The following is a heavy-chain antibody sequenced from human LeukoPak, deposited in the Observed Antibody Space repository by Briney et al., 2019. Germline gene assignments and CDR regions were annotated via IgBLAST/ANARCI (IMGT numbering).Heavy chain of an antibody. J-gene: IGHJ4*02. CDR2: LSGSGDNT. D-gene: IGHD3-10*01. CDR3: AKDIYGSGSYAGDY. Sequence: GGSLTLSCAASGFTFSSYAMSWVRQAPGKGLEWVSGLSGSGDNTYYADSVKGRFTISRDNSKNTLYLQMNSLRAEDTAVYYCAKDIYGSGSYAGDYWGQGTLGTVSS. CDR1: GFTFSSYA. V-gene: IGHV3-23*01.